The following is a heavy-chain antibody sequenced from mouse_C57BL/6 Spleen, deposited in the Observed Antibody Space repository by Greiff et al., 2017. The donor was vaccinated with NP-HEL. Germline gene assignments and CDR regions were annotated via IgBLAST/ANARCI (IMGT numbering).Heavy chain of an antibody. CDR3: ATSVYYGSSSFAY. CDR2: IDPSDSYT. D-gene: IGHD1-1*01. Sequence: QVQLQQPGAELVMPGASVKLSCKASGYTFTSYWMHWVKQRPGQGLEWIGEIDPSDSYTNYNQKFKGKSTLTVDKSSSTAYMQLSSLTSEDSAVYYCATSVYYGSSSFAYWGQGTLVTVSA. J-gene: IGHJ3*01. V-gene: IGHV1-69*01. CDR1: GYTFTSYW.